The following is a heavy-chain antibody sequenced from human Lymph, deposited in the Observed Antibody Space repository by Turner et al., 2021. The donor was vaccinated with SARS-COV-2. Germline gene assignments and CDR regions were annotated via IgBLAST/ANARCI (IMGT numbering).Heavy chain of an antibody. Sequence: QVQLVESGGGVVQPGSSLRLSCAASGFTFSTYAIYCVRQAPGKGLEWVAVISYDGSNKYYADSVKGRFTISRDNSKNTLYLQMNSLRAEDTAVYYCARYASGGYFYYGMDVWGQGTTVTVSS. CDR2: ISYDGSNK. D-gene: IGHD3-10*01. V-gene: IGHV3-30*04. J-gene: IGHJ6*02. CDR3: ARYASGGYFYYGMDV. CDR1: GFTFSTYA.